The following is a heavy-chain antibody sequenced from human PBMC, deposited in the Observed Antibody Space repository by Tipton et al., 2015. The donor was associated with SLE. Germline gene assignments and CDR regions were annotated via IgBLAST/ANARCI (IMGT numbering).Heavy chain of an antibody. CDR1: GYSISAGYY. Sequence: GLVKPSETLSLKCAVSGYSISAGYYWGWVRQPPGKGLEWIGSIFFSGSTYYNPSLKSRVTISMDTSKKQFSLRLSSVIAADTAVYFCARQMITFGGIIVRGRFDFWGQGTLVTVSS. CDR3: ARQMITFGGIIVRGRFDF. D-gene: IGHD3-16*02. CDR2: IFFSGST. J-gene: IGHJ4*02. V-gene: IGHV4-38-2*01.